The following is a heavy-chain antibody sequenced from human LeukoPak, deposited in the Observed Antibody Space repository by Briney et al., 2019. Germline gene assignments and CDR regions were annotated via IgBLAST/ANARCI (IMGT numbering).Heavy chain of an antibody. CDR3: VRVKGSYFDY. J-gene: IGHJ4*02. CDR1: GFPLSGYS. CDR2: ISSSGSAI. D-gene: IGHD2-15*01. Sequence: GGSLRLSCAASGFPLSGYSINWVRQAPGKGLEWVSYISSSGSAIYYVDSVKGRFTVSKDNAKNSLFLQMNSPRAEDTAVYYCVRVKGSYFDYWGQGALVTVSS. V-gene: IGHV3-48*01.